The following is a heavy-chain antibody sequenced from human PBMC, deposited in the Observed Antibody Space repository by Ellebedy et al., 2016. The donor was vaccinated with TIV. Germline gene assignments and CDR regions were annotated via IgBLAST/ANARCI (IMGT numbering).Heavy chain of an antibody. CDR1: GGSISSSSYY. Sequence: SETLSLTCSVSGGSISSSSYYWAWIRQPPGKGLEWIGSVYYSGLTYYNPSLEGRVTISIEPSQNHFSLKLNSVTAADTAVYYCARQGDFYASGNFPYFDSWGHGTVVTVS. J-gene: IGHJ4*01. CDR2: VYYSGLT. D-gene: IGHD2/OR15-2a*01. CDR3: ARQGDFYASGNFPYFDS. V-gene: IGHV4-39*01.